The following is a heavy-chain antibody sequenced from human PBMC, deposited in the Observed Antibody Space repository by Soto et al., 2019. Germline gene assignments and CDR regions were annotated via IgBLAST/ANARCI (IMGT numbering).Heavy chain of an antibody. J-gene: IGHJ6*02. CDR3: ARAPPGPSPRLDV. CDR2: IYYTGST. CDR1: GGSMSRGGQS. D-gene: IGHD3-10*01. V-gene: IGHV4-30-2*01. Sequence: PSETLSLTCAVSGGSMSRGGQSWSWIRQPPGKGLEWIGFIYYTGSTYYNPSLKSRVTLSVDRSKNQFSLNLTSVTAADTAMYYCARAPPGPSPRLDVWGQGTTVTVSS.